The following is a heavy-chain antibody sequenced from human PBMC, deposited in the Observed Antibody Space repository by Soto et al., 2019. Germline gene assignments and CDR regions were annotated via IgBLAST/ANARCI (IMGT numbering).Heavy chain of an antibody. J-gene: IGHJ5*02. CDR1: GFTFSSYA. Sequence: QVQLVESGGGVVQPGRSLRLSCAASGFTFSSYAMHWVRQAPGKGLEWVAVISYDGSNKYYADSVKGRFTISRDNSKNTLYLQMNSLRAEDTAVYYCARDYLQTIFGVVINTPWFYPCGQGTLVTVSS. D-gene: IGHD3-3*01. V-gene: IGHV3-30-3*01. CDR3: ARDYLQTIFGVVINTPWFYP. CDR2: ISYDGSNK.